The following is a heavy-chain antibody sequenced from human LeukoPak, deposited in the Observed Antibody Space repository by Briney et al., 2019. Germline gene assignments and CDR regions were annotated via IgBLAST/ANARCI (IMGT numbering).Heavy chain of an antibody. CDR2: TSSDGTVK. V-gene: IGHV3-30-3*01. D-gene: IGHD3-22*01. CDR3: ASTYDSSGSYPYDY. CDR1: GFTFSTYA. J-gene: IGHJ4*02. Sequence: GRSLSLSCAASGFTFSTYAIHWVRQAPGKGLEWVAVTSSDGTVKYYPDSVKGRFTISRDNSKNTLYLQVNSLRPEDTGVYYCASTYDSSGSYPYDYWGQGSLVTVSS.